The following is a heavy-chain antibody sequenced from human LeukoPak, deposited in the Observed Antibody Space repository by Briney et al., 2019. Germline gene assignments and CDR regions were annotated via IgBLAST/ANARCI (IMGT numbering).Heavy chain of an antibody. CDR3: AKDRLAGRVAPTTCNY. V-gene: IGHV3-23*01. CDR2: ISGSGGST. J-gene: IGHJ4*02. CDR1: GFTFSSYA. Sequence: PGGSLRLSCAASGFTFSSYAMSWVRQAPGKGLEWVSAISGSGGSTYFADSVKGRFTISRDNSKNTLYLQMNSLRAEDTAVYYCAKDRLAGRVAPTTCNYWGQGTLVTVSS. D-gene: IGHD2/OR15-2a*01.